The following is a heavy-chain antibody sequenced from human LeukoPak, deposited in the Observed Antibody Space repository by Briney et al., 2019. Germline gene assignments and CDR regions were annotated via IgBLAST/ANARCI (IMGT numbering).Heavy chain of an antibody. CDR1: GFTFSSYA. CDR2: ISGSGCNT. CDR3: AKEVRDGTDAFDI. V-gene: IGHV3-23*01. J-gene: IGHJ3*02. D-gene: IGHD2-15*01. Sequence: PGGSLRLSCAASGFTFSSYAMSWVRQPPGKGLEWVSAISGSGCNTQYADSVKGRFTISRDNPKNTLYLQMNSLRAEDTAVYYCAKEVRDGTDAFDIWGQGTMVTVSS.